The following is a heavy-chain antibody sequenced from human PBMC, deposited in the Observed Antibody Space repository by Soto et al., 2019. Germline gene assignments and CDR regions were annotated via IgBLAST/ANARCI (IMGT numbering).Heavy chain of an antibody. CDR1: GYSFTSYW. D-gene: IGHD2-2*01. V-gene: IGHV5-51*01. CDR3: ARLTADIVVVPAAPYYYYYYMDV. Sequence: GESLKISCKGSGYSFTSYWIGWVRQMPGKGLEWMGIIYPGDSDTRYSPSFQGQVTISADKSISTAYLQWSSLKASDTAMYYCARLTADIVVVPAAPYYYYYYMDVWGKGTTVTVSS. J-gene: IGHJ6*03. CDR2: IYPGDSDT.